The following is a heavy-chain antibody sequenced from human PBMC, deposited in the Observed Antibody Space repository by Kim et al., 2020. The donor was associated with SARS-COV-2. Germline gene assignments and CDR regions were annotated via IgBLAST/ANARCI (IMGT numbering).Heavy chain of an antibody. D-gene: IGHD3-3*01. CDR2: TYYRSKWYN. J-gene: IGHJ4*02. CDR3: ARETKNTIFGVVIISGPLDY. V-gene: IGHV6-1*01. Sequence: SQTLSLTCAISGDRVSSNSAAWNWIRQSPSRGLEWLGRTYYRSKWYNDYAVSVKRRITINPDTSKNQFSLQLNSVTPEDTAVYYCARETKNTIFGVVIISGPLDYWGQGTLVTVS. CDR1: GDRVSSNSAA.